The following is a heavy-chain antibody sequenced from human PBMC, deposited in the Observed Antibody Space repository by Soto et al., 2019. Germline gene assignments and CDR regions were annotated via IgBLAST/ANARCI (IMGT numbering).Heavy chain of an antibody. D-gene: IGHD3-3*01. CDR1: GFTFSSYA. Sequence: PAGSLRLSCAASGFTFSSYAMHWVRQAPGKGLEWVAVISYDGSNKYYADSVKGRFTISRDNSKNTLYLQMNSLRAEDTAVYYCARELGYHDFWSGYSSGYGMDVWGQGTTGTASS. V-gene: IGHV3-30-3*01. CDR2: ISYDGSNK. J-gene: IGHJ6*02. CDR3: ARELGYHDFWSGYSSGYGMDV.